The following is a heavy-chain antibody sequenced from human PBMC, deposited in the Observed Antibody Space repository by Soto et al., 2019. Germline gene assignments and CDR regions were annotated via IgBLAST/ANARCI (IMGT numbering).Heavy chain of an antibody. Sequence: PGGSLRLSCVASGFTFSSYGMHWVRQAPGKGLEWVAGISYDGSNKYYADSVKGRFTISRDNSKNTLYLQMNSLRAEDTAVYYCAKDRAGTSYYYYGMDVWGQGTTVTVSS. D-gene: IGHD6-19*01. CDR1: GFTFSSYG. V-gene: IGHV3-30*18. CDR3: AKDRAGTSYYYYGMDV. CDR2: ISYDGSNK. J-gene: IGHJ6*02.